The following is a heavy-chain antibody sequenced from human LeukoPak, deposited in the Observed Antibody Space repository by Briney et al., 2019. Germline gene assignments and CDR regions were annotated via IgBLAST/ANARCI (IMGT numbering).Heavy chain of an antibody. D-gene: IGHD6-13*01. CDR3: ARGFGKGIAAAGYDY. J-gene: IGHJ4*02. CDR2: INHSGST. Sequence: SETLSLTCAVYGGSFSGYYWSWIRQPPEKGQEWIGEINHSGSTNYNPSLKSRVTISVDTSKNQFSLKLSSVTAADRAVYYCARGFGKGIAAAGYDYWGQGTLVTVSS. V-gene: IGHV4-34*01. CDR1: GGSFSGYY.